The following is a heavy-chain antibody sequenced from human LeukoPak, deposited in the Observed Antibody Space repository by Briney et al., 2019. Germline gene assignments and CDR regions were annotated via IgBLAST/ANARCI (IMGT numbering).Heavy chain of an antibody. J-gene: IGHJ6*02. Sequence: GGSLRLSCAASGFTVSSNYMSWVRQAPGKGLEWVSVICSGGSTYYADSVKGRFTISRDNSKNTLYLQMNSLRAEDTAVYYCASSTVTTYYYYGMDVWGQGTTVTVSS. V-gene: IGHV3-53*01. CDR2: ICSGGST. CDR3: ASSTVTTYYYYGMDV. D-gene: IGHD4-17*01. CDR1: GFTVSSNY.